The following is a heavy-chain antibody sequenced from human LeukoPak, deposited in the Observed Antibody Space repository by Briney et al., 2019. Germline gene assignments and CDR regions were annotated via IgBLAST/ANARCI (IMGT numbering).Heavy chain of an antibody. Sequence: PSETLSLTCTVSGGSISSYYWSWIRQPPGKGLEWIGYIYYSGSTNYNPSLKSRVTISVDTSKNQFSLKLSSVTAADTAVYYCARGWSVVPAAIRGSGWFDPWGQGTLVTVSS. J-gene: IGHJ5*02. CDR1: GGSISSYY. D-gene: IGHD2-2*01. CDR2: IYYSGST. CDR3: ARGWSVVPAAIRGSGWFDP. V-gene: IGHV4-59*01.